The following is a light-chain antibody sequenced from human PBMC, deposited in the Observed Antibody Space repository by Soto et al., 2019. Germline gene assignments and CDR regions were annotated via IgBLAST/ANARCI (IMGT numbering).Light chain of an antibody. CDR2: DAS. V-gene: IGKV1-5*01. J-gene: IGKJ5*01. Sequence: MTQSPSTLSASVGDRVTIPCRASQSISSWLAWYQQKPGKAPKLLIYDASSLESGVPSRFSGSGSGTEFTLTISSLQPEDFAVYYCQQYNKWPQTFGQGTRLEIK. CDR1: QSISSW. CDR3: QQYNKWPQT.